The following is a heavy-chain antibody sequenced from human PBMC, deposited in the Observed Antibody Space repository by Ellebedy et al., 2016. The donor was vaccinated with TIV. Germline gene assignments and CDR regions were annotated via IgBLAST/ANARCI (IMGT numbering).Heavy chain of an antibody. CDR2: IYYSGST. D-gene: IGHD5-24*01. CDR3: AREMATIKPSIYWYFDL. V-gene: IGHV4-59*08. J-gene: IGHJ2*01. CDR1: GGSISSYY. Sequence: MPSETLSLTCTVSGGSISSYYWSWIRQAPGKGLEWIGYIYYSGSTNYNPSLMSRITISADTSTNQFSLKLISVNTADTAVYYCAREMATIKPSIYWYFDLWGRGTLVTVSS.